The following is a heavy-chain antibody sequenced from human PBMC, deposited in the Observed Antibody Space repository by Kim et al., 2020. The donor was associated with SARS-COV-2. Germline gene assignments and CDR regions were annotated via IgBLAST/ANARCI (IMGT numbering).Heavy chain of an antibody. D-gene: IGHD1-7*01. CDR2: INHSGST. Sequence: SETLSLTCAVYGGSFSGYYWSWIRQPPGKGLEWIGEINHSGSTNYNPSLKSRVTISVDTSKNQFSLKLSSVTAADTAVYYCARGLLELQVNWFDPWGQGTLVTVSS. CDR3: ARGLLELQVNWFDP. CDR1: GGSFSGYY. J-gene: IGHJ5*02. V-gene: IGHV4-34*01.